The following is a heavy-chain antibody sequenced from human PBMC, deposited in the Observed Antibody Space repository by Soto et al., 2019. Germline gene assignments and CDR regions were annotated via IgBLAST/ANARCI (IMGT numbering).Heavy chain of an antibody. CDR1: GFTFSSYS. D-gene: IGHD2-2*01. CDR3: TGYCSSTSCHPLY. CDR2: ISSSSSSI. V-gene: IGHV3-48*01. Sequence: EVQLVESGGGLVQPGGSLRLSCAASGFTFSSYSMNWVRQAPGKGLEWVSYISSSSSSIYYADSVKGRFTISRDNAKKSLSLQMNGLRAEDTAVYYCTGYCSSTSCHPLYWGQGTLVTVSS. J-gene: IGHJ4*02.